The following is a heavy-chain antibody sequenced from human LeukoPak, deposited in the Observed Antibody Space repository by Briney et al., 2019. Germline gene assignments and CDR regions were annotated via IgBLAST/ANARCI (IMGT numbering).Heavy chain of an antibody. D-gene: IGHD3-22*01. CDR1: GFTFSSYA. Sequence: PGGSLRLSCAASGFTFSSYAMSWVRQAPGKGLEWVSAISGSGGSTYYADSVKGRFTISRDNSKNTLYLQMNSLRAEDTAVYYCARGEYYDSSGYYYGANFGYWGQGTLVTVSS. CDR2: ISGSGGST. J-gene: IGHJ4*02. V-gene: IGHV3-23*01. CDR3: ARGEYYDSSGYYYGANFGY.